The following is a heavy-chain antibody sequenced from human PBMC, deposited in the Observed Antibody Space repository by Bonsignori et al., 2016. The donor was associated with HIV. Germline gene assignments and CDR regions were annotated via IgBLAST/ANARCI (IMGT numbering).Heavy chain of an antibody. Sequence: SETLSLTCIVSGGSLSSYYWSWIRQPPGKGLEWIGSIYYSGSTYYNPSLKSRVTISVDTSKNQFSLKLSSVTAADTAVYYCARWADYWGQGTLVTVSS. CDR1: GGSLSSYY. CDR3: ARWADY. J-gene: IGHJ4*02. V-gene: IGHV4-59*12. CDR2: IYYSGST.